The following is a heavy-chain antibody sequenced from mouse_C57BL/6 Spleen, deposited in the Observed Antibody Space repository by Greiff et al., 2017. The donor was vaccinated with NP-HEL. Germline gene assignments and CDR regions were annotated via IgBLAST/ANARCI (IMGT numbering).Heavy chain of an antibody. Sequence: VQLQQSGAELVRPGASVKLSCTASGFNIKDYYMHWVKQRPEQGLEWIGRIDPEDGDTEYAAKFQGKATMTADTSSNTAYLQLSSLTSEDAAVYYCTTCYGSPFAYWGQGTLVTVSA. CDR2: IDPEDGDT. CDR1: GFNIKDYY. J-gene: IGHJ3*01. CDR3: TTCYGSPFAY. D-gene: IGHD1-1*01. V-gene: IGHV14-1*01.